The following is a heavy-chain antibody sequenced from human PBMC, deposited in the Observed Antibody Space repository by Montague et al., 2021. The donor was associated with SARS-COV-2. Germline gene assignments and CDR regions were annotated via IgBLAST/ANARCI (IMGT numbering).Heavy chain of an antibody. CDR3: ARESGSPTYYFYYGVDV. Sequence: TRSLTCTVSGGSISSGNYYWSWIWQPAGKGLEWIGHIYTSGSTNYNPSLKSRVTISVHTSNNQFSLKLSSVTAADTAVYYCARESGSPTYYFYYGVDVWGQGTTVTVSS. CDR2: IYTSGST. CDR1: GGSISSGNYY. V-gene: IGHV4-61*09. D-gene: IGHD1-26*01. J-gene: IGHJ6*02.